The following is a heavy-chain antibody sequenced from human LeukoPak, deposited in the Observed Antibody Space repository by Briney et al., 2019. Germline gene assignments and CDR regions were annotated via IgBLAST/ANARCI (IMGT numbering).Heavy chain of an antibody. J-gene: IGHJ4*02. V-gene: IGHV3-23*01. Sequence: GGSLRLSCAASGFTFSSYAMSWVRQAPGKGLEWVSAISGSGGSTYYADSVKGRFTISRDNSKNTLYLQMNSLRAEDTAVYYCAKDNRMVRGVISSFDYWGQGTLVTVSS. CDR3: AKDNRMVRGVISSFDY. D-gene: IGHD3-10*01. CDR1: GFTFSSYA. CDR2: ISGSGGST.